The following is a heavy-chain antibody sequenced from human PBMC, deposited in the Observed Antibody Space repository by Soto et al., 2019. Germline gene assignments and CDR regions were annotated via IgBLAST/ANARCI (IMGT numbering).Heavy chain of an antibody. CDR2: SYPGCSDA. CDR3: ARSDGNSWYAEYFQH. CDR1: GYSFTSYW. Sequence: GEPLKISCKGSGYSFTSYWIVWVRQMPVKGLGLMGISYPGCSDARYSPSFQGHVTIAAGKSSGTAYLELSRLKASETAMYYCARSDGNSWYAEYFQHWGQGTLVTVSS. J-gene: IGHJ1*01. V-gene: IGHV5-51*01. D-gene: IGHD6-13*01.